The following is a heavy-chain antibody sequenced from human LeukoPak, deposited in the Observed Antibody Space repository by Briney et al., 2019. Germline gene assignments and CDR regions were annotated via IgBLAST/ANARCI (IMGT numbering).Heavy chain of an antibody. J-gene: IGHJ5*02. CDR2: IYTSGST. CDR1: GFSVSSTY. Sequence: GGSLRLSCAASGFSVSSTYMSWVRQAPGKGLEWVSLIYTSGSTFNADSVMGRFTISRDNSKSTLFLQMNSLRAEDSAVYYCTRDRAGTQSWVEFDLWGQGTLVTVSS. V-gene: IGHV3-66*03. CDR3: TRDRAGTQSWVEFDL. D-gene: IGHD3-10*01.